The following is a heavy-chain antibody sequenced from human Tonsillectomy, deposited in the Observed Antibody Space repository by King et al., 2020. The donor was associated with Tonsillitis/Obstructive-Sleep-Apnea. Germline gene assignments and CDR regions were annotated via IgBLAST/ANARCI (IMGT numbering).Heavy chain of an antibody. CDR1: GFTFSNAW. CDR3: TTEAEDYSGTSGAAFDI. CDR2: IKSKTDGGTT. J-gene: IGHJ3*02. D-gene: IGHD1-26*01. Sequence: VQLVESGGGLVNPGGSLRLSCAASGFTFSNAWMNWVRQAPGKGLEWVGRIKSKTDGGTTDYAATVKGRFTISRDDSKNKLYLQMNSLKTEDTAVYYCTTEAEDYSGTSGAAFDIWGQGTMVTVSS. V-gene: IGHV3-15*07.